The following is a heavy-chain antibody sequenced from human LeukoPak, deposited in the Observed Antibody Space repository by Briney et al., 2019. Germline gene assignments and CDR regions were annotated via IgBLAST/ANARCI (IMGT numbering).Heavy chain of an antibody. J-gene: IGHJ4*02. V-gene: IGHV4-34*01. D-gene: IGHD3-3*01. CDR1: GASYNAYY. CDR2: IDHRGTA. Sequence: SETLSLTCAVYGASYNAYYWSWIRQPPGKGVEWIGDIDHRGTATYNPSLKSRLTISADASKNQFSLKLNSVTGADTAVYYCAVGITILGVAASFDSWGQGNLVIVSS. CDR3: AVGITILGVAASFDS.